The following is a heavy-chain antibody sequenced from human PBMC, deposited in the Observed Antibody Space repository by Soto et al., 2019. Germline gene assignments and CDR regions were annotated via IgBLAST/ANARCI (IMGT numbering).Heavy chain of an antibody. CDR2: TYYSGST. Sequence: PSETLSLTFTVSGGSISSYYWSWIRQPPGKGLEWILYTYYSGSTNYNPSLKSRVTISVDTSKKQFSLKLSSVTAADTAVYYCARVAPYQRAAIDXWGQGTLVTVSX. J-gene: IGHJ4*02. V-gene: IGHV4-59*01. D-gene: IGHD6-13*01. CDR3: ARVAPYQRAAIDX. CDR1: GGSISSYY.